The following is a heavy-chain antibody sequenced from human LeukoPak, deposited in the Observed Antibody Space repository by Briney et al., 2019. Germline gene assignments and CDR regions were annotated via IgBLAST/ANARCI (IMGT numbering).Heavy chain of an antibody. J-gene: IGHJ4*02. Sequence: ASVKVACKASGYTFTGYYMHWVRQAPGQGLEWMGWINPNSGGTNYAQKFQGRVTMTRDTSISTAYMELSRLRSDDTAVYYCLRERTLTSCYDYWGQGTLVTVSS. CDR3: LRERTLTSCYDY. CDR1: GYTFTGYY. CDR2: INPNSGGT. V-gene: IGHV1-2*02. D-gene: IGHD2-15*01.